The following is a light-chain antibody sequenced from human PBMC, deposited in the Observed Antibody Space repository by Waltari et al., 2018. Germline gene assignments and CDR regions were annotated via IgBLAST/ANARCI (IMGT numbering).Light chain of an antibody. J-gene: IGKJ5*01. CDR1: QSVSSD. CDR2: GAS. Sequence: EIVMTQSPATLSVSPGERATLSCRASQSVSSDLAWYQQKPGQAPRLLIYGASTRATGIPARFSGSGSGTEFTLTISSLQSEDYAIYYCQQYNNWPPITFGQGTRLEIK. CDR3: QQYNNWPPIT. V-gene: IGKV3-15*01.